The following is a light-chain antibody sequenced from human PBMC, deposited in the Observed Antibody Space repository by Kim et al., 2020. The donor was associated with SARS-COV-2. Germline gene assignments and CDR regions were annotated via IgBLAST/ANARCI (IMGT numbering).Light chain of an antibody. J-gene: IGKJ1*01. Sequence: APINCRTSHNILFGSNNQNYLAWYQQKPGQPPKLLIYCASTRTSGVPDRFSGSGSGTEFTLTISSLQADDVAVYFCQQYYSTPWTFGQGTKVDIK. CDR3: QQYYSTPWT. CDR2: CAS. CDR1: HNILFGSNNQNY. V-gene: IGKV4-1*01.